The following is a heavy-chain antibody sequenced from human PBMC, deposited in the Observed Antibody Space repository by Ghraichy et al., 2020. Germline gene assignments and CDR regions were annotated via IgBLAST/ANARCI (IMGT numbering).Heavy chain of an antibody. CDR1: GGSISSSSYY. CDR2: IYYSGST. V-gene: IGHV4-39*01. CDR3: ARPSSGWSTNWFDP. J-gene: IGHJ5*02. D-gene: IGHD6-19*01. Sequence: SETLSLTCTVSGGSISSSSYYWGWIRQPPGKGLEWIGSIYYSGSTYYNPSLKSRVTISVDTSKNQFSLKLSSVTAADTAVYYCARPSSGWSTNWFDPWGQGTLVTVSS.